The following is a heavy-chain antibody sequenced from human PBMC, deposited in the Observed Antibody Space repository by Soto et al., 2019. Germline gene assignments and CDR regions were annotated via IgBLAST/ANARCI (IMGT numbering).Heavy chain of an antibody. D-gene: IGHD3-10*01. CDR3: ARGLWFGEGYAFDI. CDR2: IYYSGST. V-gene: IGHV4-31*03. CDR1: GGSISSGGYY. J-gene: IGHJ3*02. Sequence: SETLSLTCTVSGGSISSGGYYWSWIRQHPGKGLEWIGYIYYSGSTYYNPSLKSRVTISVDTSKNQFSLKLSSVTAADTAVYYCARGLWFGEGYAFDIWGQGTMVTVSS.